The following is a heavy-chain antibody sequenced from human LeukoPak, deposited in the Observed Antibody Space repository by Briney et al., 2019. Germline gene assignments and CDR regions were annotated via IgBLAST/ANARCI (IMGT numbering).Heavy chain of an antibody. CDR1: GFTFGDYA. CDR3: TRGRVVGDGYNQAPTADY. Sequence: GGSLRLSCTASGFTFGDYAMSWFRQAPGKGLEWVGFIRSNAYGGTTEYAASVKGRFTISRDDSKSIAYLQMNSLKTEDTAVYYCTRGRVVGDGYNQAPTADYWGQGTLVTVSS. J-gene: IGHJ4*02. V-gene: IGHV3-49*03. CDR2: IRSNAYGGTT. D-gene: IGHD5-24*01.